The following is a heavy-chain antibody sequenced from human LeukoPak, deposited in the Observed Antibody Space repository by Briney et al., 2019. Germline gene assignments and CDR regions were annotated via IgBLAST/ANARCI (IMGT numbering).Heavy chain of an antibody. CDR3: ARLGWATAPLDY. D-gene: IGHD5-12*01. CDR2: ISSSSSYT. Sequence: GGSLRLSCAASGFTFSDYYMSWLRQAPGKGLEWVSYISSSSSYTNYADSVKGRFTISRDNAKNSLYLQMNSLRAEDTAVYYCARLGWATAPLDYWGQGTLVTVSS. J-gene: IGHJ4*02. V-gene: IGHV3-11*06. CDR1: GFTFSDYY.